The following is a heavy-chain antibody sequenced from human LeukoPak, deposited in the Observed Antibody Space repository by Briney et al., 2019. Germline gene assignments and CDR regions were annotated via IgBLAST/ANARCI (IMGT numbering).Heavy chain of an antibody. CDR1: GGSFSGYY. V-gene: IGHV4-34*01. J-gene: IGHJ4*02. D-gene: IGHD3-22*01. Sequence: SETLSLTCAVYGGSFSGYYWNWIRQPPGKGLERIGEINHSGSTNYSPSLKSRVTISVDTSKNQFSLKLSSVTAADAAVYYCARVPLYYDSSALDYWAREPWSPSRQ. CDR3: ARVPLYYDSSALDY. CDR2: INHSGST.